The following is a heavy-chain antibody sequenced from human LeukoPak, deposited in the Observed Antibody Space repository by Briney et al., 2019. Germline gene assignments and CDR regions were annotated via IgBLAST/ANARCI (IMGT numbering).Heavy chain of an antibody. CDR2: IYAGRNT. D-gene: IGHD2-21*02. CDR3: AREHKDYDGDGYYYGY. CDR1: GFTFSSYA. J-gene: IGHJ4*02. Sequence: GSLRLSCAASGFTFSSYAMSWIRQPAGKGLEWIGRIYAGRNTDHNPSLKSRVTMSLDSSKNQFSPRLTSVTAADTAVYYCAREHKDYDGDGYYYGYWGQGTLVTVSS. V-gene: IGHV4-4*07.